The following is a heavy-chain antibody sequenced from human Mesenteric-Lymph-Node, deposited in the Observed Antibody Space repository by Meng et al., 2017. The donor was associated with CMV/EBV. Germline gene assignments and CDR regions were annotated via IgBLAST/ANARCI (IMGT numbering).Heavy chain of an antibody. Sequence: GGSLRLSCAASGFSVSNNYMTWVRQAPGKGLEWVSTIFSGDATYYPDSVKGRFTISRDNSKNTVFMQMNSLRAEDTAVYYCAKAIWFGDDAFDIWGQGTMVTVSS. CDR2: IFSGDAT. CDR1: GFSVSNNY. CDR3: AKAIWFGDDAFDI. J-gene: IGHJ3*02. D-gene: IGHD3-10*01. V-gene: IGHV3-66*02.